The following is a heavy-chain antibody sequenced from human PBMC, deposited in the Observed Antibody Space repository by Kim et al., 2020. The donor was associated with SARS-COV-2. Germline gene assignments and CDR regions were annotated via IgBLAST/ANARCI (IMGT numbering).Heavy chain of an antibody. CDR3: VFGAAAGTV. V-gene: IGHV3-21*01. CDR2: INSSSSYI. J-gene: IGHJ4*02. CDR1: GFTFSSYN. Sequence: GGSLRLSCAASGFTFSSYNMNWVRQAPGKGLEWVSAINSSSSYIYYADSVKGRITISRDNAKKSLYLQMNRLRAEDTAGYYCVFGAAAGTVWGQGTLVTDPS. D-gene: IGHD6-13*01.